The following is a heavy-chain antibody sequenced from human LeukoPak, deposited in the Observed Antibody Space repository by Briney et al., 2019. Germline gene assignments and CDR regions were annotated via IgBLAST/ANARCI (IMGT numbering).Heavy chain of an antibody. V-gene: IGHV3-7*03. CDR3: ARKTGTTGGAFDY. J-gene: IGHJ4*02. CDR2: IKVDGSEK. CDR1: GFTFSNFW. Sequence: PGGSLRLSCAASGFTFSNFWMSWVRQAPGKGLEWVANIKVDGSEKYYVDSVKGRFTISRDNAENSLYLQMNSLRAEDTAVYYCARKTGTTGGAFDYWGQGTQVTVSS. D-gene: IGHD1-1*01.